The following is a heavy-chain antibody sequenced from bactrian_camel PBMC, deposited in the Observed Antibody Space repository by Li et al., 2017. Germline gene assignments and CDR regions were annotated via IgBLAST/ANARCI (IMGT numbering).Heavy chain of an antibody. CDR2: LDRDTT. CDR3: AAEIYRGAYYQHAY. J-gene: IGHJ4*01. D-gene: IGHD2*01. Sequence: HVQLVESGGGLVQPGGSLRLSCAVSGFTVSTKTMAWVRQAPGKGLEWISSLDRDTTYSGDSVKGRFTISRDNAKNTLYLQMNSVKPEDTGVYYCAAEIYRGAYYQHAYWGQGTQVTVS. CDR1: GFTVSTKT. V-gene: IGHV3S9*01.